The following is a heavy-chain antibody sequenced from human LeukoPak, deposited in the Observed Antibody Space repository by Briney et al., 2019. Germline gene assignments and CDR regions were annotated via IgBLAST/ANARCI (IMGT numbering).Heavy chain of an antibody. CDR2: ISYDGSNI. D-gene: IGHD3-22*01. CDR3: AKGRYFYDTSGYLDY. Sequence: ALRLSCAASGFNFSSYAMHWVRQAPGRGLEWVALISYDGSNIYYADSVYGRFTFSRDNSKNALYLQMNSLRPEDTAVYYCAKGRYFYDTSGYLDYWGQGTLVTVSS. V-gene: IGHV3-30-3*01. J-gene: IGHJ4*02. CDR1: GFNFSSYA.